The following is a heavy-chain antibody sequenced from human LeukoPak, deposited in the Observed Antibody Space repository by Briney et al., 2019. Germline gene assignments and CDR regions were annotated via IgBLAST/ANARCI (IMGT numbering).Heavy chain of an antibody. CDR3: ARDRTSRPPCNWFDP. CDR2: INPNSGGT. Sequence: GASVKVSCKASGYTFTGYYMHWVRQAPGQGLEWMGWINPNSGGTNYAQKFQGRVTMTRDTSISTAYMELSSLRSEDTAVYYCARDRTSRPPCNWFDPWGQGTLVTASS. J-gene: IGHJ5*02. D-gene: IGHD6-6*01. CDR1: GYTFTGYY. V-gene: IGHV1-2*02.